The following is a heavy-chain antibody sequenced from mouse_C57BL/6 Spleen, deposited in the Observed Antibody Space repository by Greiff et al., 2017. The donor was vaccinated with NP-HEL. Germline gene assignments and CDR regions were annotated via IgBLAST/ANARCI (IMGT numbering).Heavy chain of an antibody. J-gene: IGHJ3*01. CDR2: INPSSGYT. Sequence: QVQLQQSGAELAKPGASVTLSCKASGYTFTSYWMHWVKQRPGQGLEWIGYINPSSGYTKYNQKFKDKATLTADKSSRTAYMPLSSLTYEDSAVYYCARSHIEYYGTPFADWGKGTLVTVSA. V-gene: IGHV1-7*01. D-gene: IGHD1-1*01. CDR1: GYTFTSYW. CDR3: ARSHIEYYGTPFAD.